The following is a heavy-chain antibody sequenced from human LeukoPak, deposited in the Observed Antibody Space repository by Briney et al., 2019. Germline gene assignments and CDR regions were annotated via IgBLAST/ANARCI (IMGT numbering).Heavy chain of an antibody. CDR2: MNPNSGNT. J-gene: IGHJ6*02. CDR3: ARSKSKYYYGMDV. CDR1: GYTFTNYG. Sequence: GASVKVSCKASGYTFTNYGVSWVRQAPGQGLEWMGWMNPNSGNTGYAQKFQGRVTMTRNTSISTAYMELSSLRSEDTAVYYCARSKSKYYYGMDVWGQGTTVTVSS. V-gene: IGHV1-8*02.